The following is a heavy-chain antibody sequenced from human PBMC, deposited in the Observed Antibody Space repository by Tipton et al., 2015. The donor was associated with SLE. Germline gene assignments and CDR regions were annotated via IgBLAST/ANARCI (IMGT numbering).Heavy chain of an antibody. J-gene: IGHJ4*02. D-gene: IGHD3-10*01. CDR3: ARAMVRGEWYFDY. Sequence: SLRLSCAASGFTVSSNYMSWVRQAPGKGLEWVSVIYSGGSTYYADSVKGRFTISRDNSTNTLYLQMNSLRAEDTAVYYCARAMVRGEWYFDYWGQGTLVTVSS. CDR2: IYSGGST. V-gene: IGHV3-53*01. CDR1: GFTVSSNY.